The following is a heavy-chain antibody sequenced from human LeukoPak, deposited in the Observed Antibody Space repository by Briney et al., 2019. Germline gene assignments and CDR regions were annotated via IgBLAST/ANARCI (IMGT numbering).Heavy chain of an antibody. CDR2: IYYSGSA. CDR3: ARRRYYDSSGFFPRAKETRGYYFDY. V-gene: IGHV4-39*07. CDR1: GGSISSSSYY. Sequence: PSETLSLTCTVSGGSISSSSYYWGWIRQPPGKGLEWIGSIYYSGSAYYNPSLKSRVTISVDTSKDQFSLKLSSVTAADTAVYYCARRRYYDSSGFFPRAKETRGYYFDYWGQGTLVTVSS. J-gene: IGHJ4*02. D-gene: IGHD3-22*01.